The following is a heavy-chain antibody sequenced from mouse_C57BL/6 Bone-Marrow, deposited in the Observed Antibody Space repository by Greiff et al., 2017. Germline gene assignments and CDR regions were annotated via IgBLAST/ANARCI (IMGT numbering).Heavy chain of an antibody. CDR2: IYPRSGNT. Sequence: QVQLKESGAELARPGASVKLSCKASGYTFTSYGISWVKQRTGQGLEWIGEIYPRSGNTYYNEKFKGKAKLTADKSSSTAYMELRSLTSEDSAVYFCARGVRYFDVWGTGTTVTVSS. CDR1: GYTFTSYG. D-gene: IGHD2-1*01. V-gene: IGHV1-81*01. J-gene: IGHJ1*03. CDR3: ARGVRYFDV.